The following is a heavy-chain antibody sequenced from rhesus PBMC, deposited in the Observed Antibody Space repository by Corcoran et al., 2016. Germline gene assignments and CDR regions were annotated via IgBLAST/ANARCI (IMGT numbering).Heavy chain of an antibody. Sequence: QVQLQESGPGLVKPSETLSLTCAVSGGSISGYYWSWIRQPPGKGLEWIGRISGCAGSTHCHPSLKSLVTISTDTSKNQFSLKLSSAPAADTACYYCARQGGSWNGYAFDFWGQGLRVTVSS. V-gene: IGHV4-173*01. CDR1: GGSISGYY. CDR2: ISGCAGST. D-gene: IGHD6-25*01. CDR3: ARQGGSWNGYAFDF. J-gene: IGHJ3*01.